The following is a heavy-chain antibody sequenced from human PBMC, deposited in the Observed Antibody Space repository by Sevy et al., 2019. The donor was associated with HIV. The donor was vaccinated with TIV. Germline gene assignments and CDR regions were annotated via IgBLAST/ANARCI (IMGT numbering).Heavy chain of an antibody. J-gene: IGHJ4*02. CDR1: GFTFSSYS. D-gene: IGHD3-22*01. Sequence: GGSLRLSCAASGFTFSSYSMNWVRQAPGKGLEWVSYISRSSSTIYYADSVKGRLTISRDNAKNSRYLQMNSLRDEDTAVYYCARERKMYDSSGYYFHFDYWGQGTLVTVSS. CDR2: ISRSSSTI. V-gene: IGHV3-48*02. CDR3: ARERKMYDSSGYYFHFDY.